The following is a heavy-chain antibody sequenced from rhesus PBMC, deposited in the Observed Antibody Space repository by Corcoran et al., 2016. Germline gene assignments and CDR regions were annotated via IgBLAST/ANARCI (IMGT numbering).Heavy chain of an antibody. CDR1: GPSITGDDG. V-gene: IGHV4-99*01. D-gene: IGHD2-15*01. CDR2: VCGPAGKT. Sequence: QIQMQESGPGLVKPSETLSLTCAVFGPSITGDDGWGWIRQPQGRGIEYLGYVCGPAGKTFYNPSSDNPSLKSRVSFSIDTSKNHFYLQLTSVTAADTAVYYCSRVKTATARDYFDVWGQGALVTVSS. CDR3: SRVKTATARDYFDV. J-gene: IGHJ4*01.